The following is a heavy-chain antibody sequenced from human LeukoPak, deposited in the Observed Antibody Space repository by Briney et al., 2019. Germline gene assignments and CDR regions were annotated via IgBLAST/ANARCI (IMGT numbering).Heavy chain of an antibody. CDR3: ARHARRSITMIPAYFDY. Sequence: SETLSLTCTVSGGSFTNYYWSWIRQPPGMGMEWIGYIYYRGSTNYNPSLKSRVTISLDTSRNQFSLKLSSVTAADTAVYYCARHARRSITMIPAYFDYWGQGTLVTVSS. J-gene: IGHJ4*02. CDR2: IYYRGST. V-gene: IGHV4-59*08. D-gene: IGHD3-22*01. CDR1: GGSFTNYY.